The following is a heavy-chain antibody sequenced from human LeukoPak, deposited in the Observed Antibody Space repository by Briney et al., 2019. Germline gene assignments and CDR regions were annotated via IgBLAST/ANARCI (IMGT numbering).Heavy chain of an antibody. V-gene: IGHV3-7*01. CDR3: ARDGAPDAHCSSASCAIR. D-gene: IGHD2-2*01. CDR1: GFTFSSYW. Sequence: GGSLRLSCAASGFTFSSYWMNWVRHAPGKGLEWVANIKQDGSEKYYVDSVKGRFTISRDNAKNSLYLQMNSLRVEDTAVYYCARDGAPDAHCSSASCAIRWGQGTLVTVSS. J-gene: IGHJ4*02. CDR2: IKQDGSEK.